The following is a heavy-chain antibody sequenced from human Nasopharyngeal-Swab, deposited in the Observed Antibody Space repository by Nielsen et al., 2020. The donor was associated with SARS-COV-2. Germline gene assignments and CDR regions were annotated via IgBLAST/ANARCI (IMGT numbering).Heavy chain of an antibody. CDR2: ISYDGSNK. CDR3: VKDASVYGIPYYFDY. D-gene: IGHD2-8*01. Sequence: GASLEISCAASGFTFSSSGMHWVRQAPGKGLEWVAVISYDGSNKYYADSVKGRFTISRDNSKNTLYLQMNSLRAEDTAVFYGVKDASVYGIPYYFDYWGQGTPVTVSS. V-gene: IGHV3-30*18. CDR1: GFTFSSSG. J-gene: IGHJ4*02.